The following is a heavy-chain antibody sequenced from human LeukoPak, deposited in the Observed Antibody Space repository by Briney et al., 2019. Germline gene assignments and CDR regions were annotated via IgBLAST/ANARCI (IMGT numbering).Heavy chain of an antibody. CDR2: ITWDGETT. Sequence: GSLRLSCATSGFIFDDYTMHWVRQVPGKGLEWVSLITWDGETTHYADSVGGRFTISRDNSKNSLYLQMNSLRTEDTAVYYCAKVFYSDSYFDSWGQGTLVIVSS. J-gene: IGHJ4*02. CDR3: AKVFYSDSYFDS. V-gene: IGHV3-43*01. D-gene: IGHD2/OR15-2a*01. CDR1: GFIFDDYT.